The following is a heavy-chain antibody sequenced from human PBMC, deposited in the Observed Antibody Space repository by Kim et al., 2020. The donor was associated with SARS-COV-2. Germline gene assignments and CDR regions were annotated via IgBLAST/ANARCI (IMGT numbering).Heavy chain of an antibody. Sequence: GGSLRLSCAASGFTFSSYDMHWVRQATGKGLEWVSAIGTAGDTYYPGSVKSRFTISRENAKNSLYLQMNSLRAGDTAVYYCARGELVTTFYYYYGMDVLGQGTTDTVSS. CDR2: IGTAGDT. CDR3: ARGELVTTFYYYYGMDV. CDR1: GFTFSSYD. V-gene: IGHV3-13*01. J-gene: IGHJ6*02. D-gene: IGHD3-16*01.